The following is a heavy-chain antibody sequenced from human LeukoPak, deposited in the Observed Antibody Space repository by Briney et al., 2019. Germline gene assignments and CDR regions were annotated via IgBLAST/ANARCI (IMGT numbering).Heavy chain of an antibody. D-gene: IGHD1-26*01. CDR1: GGSISSYY. V-gene: IGHV4-59*01. CDR3: ARDLTIGSPGPGV. J-gene: IGHJ3*01. CDR2: IYYSGST. Sequence: PSETLSLTCTVSGGSISSYYWSWIRQPPGKGLEWIGYIYYSGSTNYNPSLKSRVTISVDTSKNQFSLELSSVTAADTAVYDCARDLTIGSPGPGVWGQGTRVTVSS.